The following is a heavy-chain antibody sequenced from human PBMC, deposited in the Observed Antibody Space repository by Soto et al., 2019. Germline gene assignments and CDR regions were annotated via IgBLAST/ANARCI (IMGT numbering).Heavy chain of an antibody. J-gene: IGHJ4*02. D-gene: IGHD1-26*01. Sequence: GGSLRLSCAASGFSVSDNFMTWVRQAPGKGLEWVSVIYSGGSTYYADTVKGRFTISRDNSKNTLYLHMDSLRAEDTAVYFRARVSVGGSYSRFDYWGQGTLVTVSS. CDR2: IYSGGST. CDR3: ARVSVGGSYSRFDY. CDR1: GFSVSDNF. V-gene: IGHV3-53*01.